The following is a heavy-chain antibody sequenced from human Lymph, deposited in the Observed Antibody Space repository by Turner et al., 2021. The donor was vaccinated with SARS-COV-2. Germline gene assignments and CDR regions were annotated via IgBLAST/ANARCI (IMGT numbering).Heavy chain of an antibody. CDR2: IITYNGKT. Sequence: QAQLVQSGSEVKKLGAAVKVSCQASGYTFTSYGISWVRQAPGQGLGWMGWIITYNGKTSYAQKLQGRVTMTTDTSTSTAYMELRSQRSDDTAVYNCAVTGMNYDLLWKTYYYDGMDVWGQGTTVTVSS. D-gene: IGHD2-21*02. CDR3: AVTGMNYDLLWKTYYYDGMDV. CDR1: GYTFTSYG. V-gene: IGHV1-18*01. J-gene: IGHJ6*02.